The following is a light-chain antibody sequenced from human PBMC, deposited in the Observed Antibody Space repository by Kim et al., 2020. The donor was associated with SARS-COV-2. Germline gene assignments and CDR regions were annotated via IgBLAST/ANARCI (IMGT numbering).Light chain of an antibody. J-gene: IGKJ2*01. CDR3: KQYNRWPYT. V-gene: IGKV3-15*01. Sequence: EIVMTQSPATLSVSPGERATLFCRASQSMSTNVAWYQQKPGQAPRLLIFGASPRATGVPARFSGSGSGTDFTLTIGGLQSEDFAVYFCKQYNRWPYTFGQGTKLEI. CDR2: GAS. CDR1: QSMSTN.